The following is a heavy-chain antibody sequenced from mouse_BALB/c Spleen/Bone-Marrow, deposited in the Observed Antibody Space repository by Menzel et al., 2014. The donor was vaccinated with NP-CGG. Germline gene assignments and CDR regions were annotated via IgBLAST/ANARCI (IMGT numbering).Heavy chain of an antibody. CDR2: IDPSDSET. CDR1: GYSLTSYW. Sequence: VHLVESGPQLVRPGASVKISCKASGYSLTSYWMHWVKQRPGQGLEWIGMIDPSDSETRLNQKFKDKATLTVDKSSSTAYMQLSSPTSEDSAVYYCASPSDGNPFAYWGQGTLVTVSA. V-gene: IGHV1S126*01. D-gene: IGHD2-1*01. J-gene: IGHJ3*01. CDR3: ASPSDGNPFAY.